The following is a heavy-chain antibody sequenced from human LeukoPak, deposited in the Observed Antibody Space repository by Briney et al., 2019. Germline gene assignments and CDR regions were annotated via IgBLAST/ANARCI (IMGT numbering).Heavy chain of an antibody. J-gene: IGHJ4*02. CDR2: IYHSGST. Sequence: PSETLSLTCAVSGYSISSGYYWGWIRQPPGKGLEWIGSIYHSGSTYYNPSLKSRVTMSVDTSKNQFSLKLSSVTAADTAVYYCARGTRGSTYTYYFDYWGQGTLVTVSS. D-gene: IGHD6-13*01. CDR3: ARGTRGSTYTYYFDY. CDR1: GYSISSGYY. V-gene: IGHV4-38-2*01.